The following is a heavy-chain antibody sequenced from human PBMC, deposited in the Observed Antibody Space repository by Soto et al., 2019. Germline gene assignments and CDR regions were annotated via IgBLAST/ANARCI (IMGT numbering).Heavy chain of an antibody. CDR3: ARGVAGPLNWFDP. CDR2: INAGNGNT. V-gene: IGHV1-3*01. CDR1: GYTFTSYA. J-gene: IGHJ5*02. D-gene: IGHD6-19*01. Sequence: ASVKVSCKSSGYTFTSYAMHCVRQAPGQRLEWMGWINAGNGNTKYSQKFQGRVTITRDTSASTAYMELSSLRSEDTAVYYCARGVAGPLNWFDPWGQGTLVTVSS.